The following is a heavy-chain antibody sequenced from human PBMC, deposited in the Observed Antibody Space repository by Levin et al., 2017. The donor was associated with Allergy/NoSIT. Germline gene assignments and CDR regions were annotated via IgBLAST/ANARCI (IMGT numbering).Heavy chain of an antibody. CDR1: GFTFSFYA. J-gene: IGHJ4*02. V-gene: IGHV3-23*01. Sequence: LSLTCAASGFTFSFYAMSWVRQAPGKGLEWVSAITDDGSSTYHADSVKGRFTISRDNSKNTLYLQMNSLRAEDTALYYCAKGSMAARPYYFDYWGQGTLVTASS. D-gene: IGHD6-6*01. CDR3: AKGSMAARPYYFDY. CDR2: ITDDGSST.